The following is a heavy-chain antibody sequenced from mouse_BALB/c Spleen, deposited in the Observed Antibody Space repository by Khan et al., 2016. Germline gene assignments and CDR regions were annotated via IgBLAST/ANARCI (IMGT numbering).Heavy chain of an antibody. CDR1: GFNIKDTY. CDR3: ARIPINSCGSRLDC. D-gene: IGHD1-1*01. V-gene: IGHV14-3*02. Sequence: VQLQQSGAELVKPGASVKLSCTASGFNIKDTYMHWVKQRPEQGLEWIGRIDPANGNTKYDPKFQGKATITADTSSNTAYLQLSSLKSEETAVYYGARIPINSCGSRLDCWGQGTTLTFSS. CDR2: IDPANGNT. J-gene: IGHJ2*01.